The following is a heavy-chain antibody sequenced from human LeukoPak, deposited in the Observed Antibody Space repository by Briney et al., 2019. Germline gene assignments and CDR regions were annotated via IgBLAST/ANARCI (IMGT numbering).Heavy chain of an antibody. CDR3: ARDEIAAAEK. J-gene: IGHJ4*02. D-gene: IGHD6-13*01. V-gene: IGHV3-21*01. CDR1: GFIFSHHG. CDR2: ISSSSSYI. Sequence: GGSLRLSCATSGFIFSHHGMNWVRQAPGKGLEWVSSISSSSSYIYYADSVKGRFTISRDNAKNSLYLQMNSLRAEDTAVYYCARDEIAAAEKWGQGTLVTVSS.